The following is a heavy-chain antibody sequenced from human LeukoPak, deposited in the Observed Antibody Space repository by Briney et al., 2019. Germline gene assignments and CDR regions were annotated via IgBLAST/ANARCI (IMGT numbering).Heavy chain of an antibody. J-gene: IGHJ6*02. V-gene: IGHV3-33*01. CDR2: TWYDGSNK. CDR3: ARGGHCTTTSCSNYDGMDV. D-gene: IGHD2-2*01. Sequence: PGGSLRLSCAASGFTFSNYGMHWVRQAPGKGLEWVAATWYDGSNKYYADSVKGRFTISRDNSKNTLYLQMNSLRAEDTAVYFCARGGHCTTTSCSNYDGMDVWGQGTTVTVSS. CDR1: GFTFSNYG.